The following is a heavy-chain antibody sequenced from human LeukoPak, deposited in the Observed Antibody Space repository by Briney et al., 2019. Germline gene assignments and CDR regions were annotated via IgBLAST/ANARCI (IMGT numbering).Heavy chain of an antibody. CDR3: ARMPVAGDYYFDY. CDR1: GFTFSSYW. CDR2: IKEDGSEK. J-gene: IGHJ4*02. Sequence: GGSLRLSCAASGFTFSSYWMSWVRQAPGKGLEWVANIKEDGSEKYYVDSVKGRFTISRDNAKNSLYLQMNSLRAEDTAVYYCARMPVAGDYYFDYWGQGTLVTVSS. D-gene: IGHD6-19*01. V-gene: IGHV3-7*01.